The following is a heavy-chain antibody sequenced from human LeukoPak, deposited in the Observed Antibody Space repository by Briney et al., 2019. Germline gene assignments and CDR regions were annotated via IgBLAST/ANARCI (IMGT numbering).Heavy chain of an antibody. CDR3: ARGSYPYSHGMDV. CDR1: GYNFNNYG. D-gene: IGHD1-26*01. V-gene: IGHV1-18*01. Sequence: ASVKVSCKASGYNFNNYGVSWVRQAPGRGLDGMGWISAKTGNTNYAQKVQGRVTMTTDTSTTAAYMELRSLGSDDTAVYYCARGSYPYSHGMDVWGQGTTVTVSS. J-gene: IGHJ6*02. CDR2: ISAKTGNT.